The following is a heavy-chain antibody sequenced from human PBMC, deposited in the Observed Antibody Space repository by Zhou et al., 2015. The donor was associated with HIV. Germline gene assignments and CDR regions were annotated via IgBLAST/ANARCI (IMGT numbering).Heavy chain of an antibody. D-gene: IGHD2-2*02. CDR1: GFTFSSYA. Sequence: QVQLVESGGGVVQPGRSLRLSCAASGFTFSSYAMHWVRQAPGKGLEWVAVISYDGSNKYYADSVKGRFTISRDNSKNTLYLQMNSLRAEDTAVYYCARVGYCSSTSCYTIPFDYWGQGTLVTVSS. V-gene: IGHV3-30-3*01. J-gene: IGHJ4*02. CDR3: ARVGYCSSTSCYTIPFDY. CDR2: ISYDGSNK.